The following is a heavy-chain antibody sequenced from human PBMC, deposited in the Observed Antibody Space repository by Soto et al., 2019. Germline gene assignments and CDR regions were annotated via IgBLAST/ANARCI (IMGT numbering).Heavy chain of an antibody. CDR3: TRDSSGCPDN. J-gene: IGHJ4*02. CDR2: IDTYGSGT. Sequence: PAGSLRLSCAASGFTFSSYWMHWVRQAPGKGLVWVSRIDTYGSGTRYADSVKGRFTVSRDNAKNTLYLQMNSLRAEDTAVYYCTRDSSGCPDNWGQGTLVTVSS. V-gene: IGHV3-74*01. D-gene: IGHD3-9*01. CDR1: GFTFSSYW.